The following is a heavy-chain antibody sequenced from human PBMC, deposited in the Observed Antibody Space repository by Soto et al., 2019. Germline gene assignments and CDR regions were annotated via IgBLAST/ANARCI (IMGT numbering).Heavy chain of an antibody. CDR1: GGTFSSYA. CDR3: ARGSDDSGSYLGWFDP. D-gene: IGHD1-26*01. Sequence: SVKVSCKASGGTFSSYAISWVRQAPGQGLEWMGGIIPIFGTANYAQKFQGRVTITADESTSTAYMQLSSLSSEDTAVYYCARGSDDSGSYLGWFDPWGQGKRGTFS. V-gene: IGHV1-69*13. CDR2: IIPIFGTA. J-gene: IGHJ5*02.